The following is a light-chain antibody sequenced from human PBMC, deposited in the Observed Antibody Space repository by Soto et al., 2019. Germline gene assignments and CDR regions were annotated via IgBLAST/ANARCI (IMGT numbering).Light chain of an antibody. CDR3: LLYYGGTQGL. J-gene: IGLJ2*01. CDR1: TGAVTASHY. Sequence: QTVVTQEPSVTVSPGGTVTLTCASSTGAVTASHYPNWFQQKPGQPPRTLFFSTNNRFSWTPARFSGSLLGGKAALTLSDVQPEDEAEYYCLLYYGGTQGLFGGGTKLTVL. CDR2: STN. V-gene: IGLV7-43*01.